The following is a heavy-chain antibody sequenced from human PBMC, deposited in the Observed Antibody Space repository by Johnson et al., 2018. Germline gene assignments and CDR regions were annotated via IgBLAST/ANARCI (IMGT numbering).Heavy chain of an antibody. CDR1: GFTFSTYA. D-gene: IGHD2-2*01. CDR2: INENGNEI. Sequence: EVQLVESGGDLVQPGGSLRLSCAASGFTFSTYAMTWVRQAPGKGLEWVSTINENGNEIFYAASVKGRFTISRDNSKNTLYLHMNSRTADEAAVFWGVRDFRTSIPEAVPIDYWGQGTLVTVSS. J-gene: IGHJ4*02. CDR3: VRDFRTSIPEAVPIDY. V-gene: IGHV3-23*04.